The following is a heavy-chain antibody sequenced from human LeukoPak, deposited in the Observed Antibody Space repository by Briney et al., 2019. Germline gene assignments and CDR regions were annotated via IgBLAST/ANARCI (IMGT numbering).Heavy chain of an antibody. J-gene: IGHJ6*03. V-gene: IGHV3-48*04. CDR3: ARAHSSGYPNYYYYYMDV. Sequence: GGSLRLSCAASGFTLSSYGMSWVPEAPGGGLEGVLYICSTVRTRYYADSVKGRFTISRDNAKNSLYLQMNSLRAEDTAVYYCARAHSSGYPNYYYYYMDVWGKGTTVTISS. CDR1: GFTLSSYG. CDR2: ICSTVRTR. D-gene: IGHD3-22*01.